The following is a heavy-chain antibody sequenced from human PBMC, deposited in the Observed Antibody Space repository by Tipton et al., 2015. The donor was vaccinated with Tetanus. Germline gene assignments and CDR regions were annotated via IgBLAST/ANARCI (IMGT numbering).Heavy chain of an antibody. V-gene: IGHV3-33*08. J-gene: IGHJ4*02. D-gene: IGHD1-26*01. CDR3: ARDGRSGHFDY. CDR2: IWYDGTNK. CDR1: GFTFSSYG. Sequence: SLRLSCAASGFTFSSYGMHWVRQAPGKGLEWVAIIWYDGTNKYYADSVKGRFTISGDNSKNTVYLEMNSLRAEDTAVYYCARDGRSGHFDYWGQGTLLTVSS.